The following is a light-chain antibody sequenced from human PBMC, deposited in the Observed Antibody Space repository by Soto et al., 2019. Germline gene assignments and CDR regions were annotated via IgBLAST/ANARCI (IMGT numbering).Light chain of an antibody. CDR2: EAS. J-gene: IGKJ3*01. CDR1: QSISSH. CDR3: QQRYSMPLT. Sequence: DIQMTQSPSSLSGSVGDRVTITCRASQSISSHLNWYQQKPGKAPQLLIYEASSLQGGVPSRFSGSGSGTDFTLTISRLQADDFAIYYCQQRYSMPLTFGPGTRVDIK. V-gene: IGKV1-39*01.